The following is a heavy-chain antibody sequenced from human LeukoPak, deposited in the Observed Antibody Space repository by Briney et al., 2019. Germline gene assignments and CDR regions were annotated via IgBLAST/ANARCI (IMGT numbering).Heavy chain of an antibody. V-gene: IGHV4-59*08. CDR2: IHYSGST. J-gene: IGHJ4*02. D-gene: IGHD5-24*01. CDR1: GGSISTYY. CDR3: ARRSRDGYIFDY. Sequence: SESLSLTCTVSGGSISTYYWSWIRQPPGKGLEWIGFIHYSGSTNYNPSLKSRVTISVDTSKNPLSLKLSSVTAADTAVYYCARRSRDGYIFDYWGQGTLFTASS.